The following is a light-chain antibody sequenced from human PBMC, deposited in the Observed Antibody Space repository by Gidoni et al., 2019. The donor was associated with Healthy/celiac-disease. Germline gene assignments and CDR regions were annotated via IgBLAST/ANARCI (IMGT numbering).Light chain of an antibody. CDR2: KDS. CDR1: ALPKQY. Sequence: SYELTQPPSVSVSPGQTARITCSGDALPKQYAYWYQQQPGQAPVLVIYKDSERPSGIPERFSGSSSGTTVTLTISGVQAEDEADYYCQSADSSGTIPDVVFGGGTKLTVL. V-gene: IGLV3-25*03. CDR3: QSADSSGTIPDVV. J-gene: IGLJ2*01.